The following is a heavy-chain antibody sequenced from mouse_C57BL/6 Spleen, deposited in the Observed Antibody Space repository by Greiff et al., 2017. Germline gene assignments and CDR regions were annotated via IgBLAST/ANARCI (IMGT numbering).Heavy chain of an antibody. CDR3: ARDYSYCSSPYYFDY. D-gene: IGHD1-1*01. CDR2: IVPGVGAT. V-gene: IGHV1-80*01. Sequence: VQLQQSGAELVKPGASVKISCKASGYAFSSYWMNWVKQRPGKGLEWIGQIVPGVGATNYNGKFKGRATLTAAKSSSTAYMQISSLTSEDSAVYFGARDYSYCSSPYYFDYWGQGTTLTVSS. CDR1: GYAFSSYW. J-gene: IGHJ2*01.